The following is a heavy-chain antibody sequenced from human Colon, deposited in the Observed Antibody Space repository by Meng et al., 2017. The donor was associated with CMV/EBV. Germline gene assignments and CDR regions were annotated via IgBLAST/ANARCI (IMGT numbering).Heavy chain of an antibody. D-gene: IGHD2-21*02. Sequence: VQLDQSGAEVKKPGSSVKVSCKASKGTFTSYPISWVRQGPGTGFELVGGIITISGTTDYAQKFQGRVTITADESTSTAYMKLSNLRSEDTAIYYCARVICGGDCYLDYWGRGTLVTVSS. V-gene: IGHV1-69*12. J-gene: IGHJ4*02. CDR2: IITISGTT. CDR1: KGTFTSYP. CDR3: ARVICGGDCYLDY.